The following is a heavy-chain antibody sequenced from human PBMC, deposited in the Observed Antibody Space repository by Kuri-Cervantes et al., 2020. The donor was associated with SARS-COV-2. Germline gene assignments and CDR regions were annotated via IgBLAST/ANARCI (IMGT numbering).Heavy chain of an antibody. J-gene: IGHJ6*03. CDR3: ASYGFDLNYYYYYYMDV. CDR1: GYTLTELS. CDR2: FDPEDGET. Sequence: ASVKVSCKVSGYTLTELSMHWVRQAPGKGLEWMGGFDPEDGETIYAQKFQGRVTMTEDTSTDTAYTELSSLRSEDTAVYYCASYGFDLNYYYYYYMDVWGKGTTVTVSS. V-gene: IGHV1-24*01. D-gene: IGHD1-26*01.